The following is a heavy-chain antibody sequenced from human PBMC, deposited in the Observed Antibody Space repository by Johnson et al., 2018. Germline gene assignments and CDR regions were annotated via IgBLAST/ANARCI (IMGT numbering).Heavy chain of an antibody. CDR1: GGSISSYY. D-gene: IGHD2-21*01. V-gene: IGHV4-59*01. CDR3: ARVIVGYYYDRDV. CDR2: IYYSGST. J-gene: IGHJ6*03. Sequence: QVQLQESGPGLVKPSETLSLTCTVSGGSISSYYWSWIRQPPGKGLEWIGYIYYSGSTNYNPSLKSRVTISVDTSKNQFSLKLSSVTAADTAVYYCARVIVGYYYDRDVWGKGTTVTVSS.